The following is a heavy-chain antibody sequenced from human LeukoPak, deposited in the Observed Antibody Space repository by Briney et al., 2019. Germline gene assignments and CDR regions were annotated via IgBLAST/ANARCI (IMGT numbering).Heavy chain of an antibody. D-gene: IGHD2-15*01. CDR1: GYTFTSYD. V-gene: IGHV1-2*02. J-gene: IGHJ4*02. Sequence: ASVKVSCKASGYTFTSYDINWVRQATGQGLEWMGWMNPNSGGTNYAQKFQGRVTMTKDTSISTVYMELTRLRSDDTAVYYCARGSGGRSTNCQRCRFFDFWGQGTLVTVSS. CDR3: ARGSGGRSTNCQRCRFFDF. CDR2: MNPNSGGT.